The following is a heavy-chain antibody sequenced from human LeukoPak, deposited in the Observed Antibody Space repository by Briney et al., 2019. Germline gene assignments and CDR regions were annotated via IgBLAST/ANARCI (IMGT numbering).Heavy chain of an antibody. D-gene: IGHD2-15*01. CDR3: ARTPVGIVVVVAATGYFDY. Sequence: SETLSLTCTVSDDSITMYYWTWIRQPPGKGLEWIGSIYYSGSTYYNPSLKSRVTISVDTSKNQFSLKLSSVTAADTAVYYCARTPVGIVVVVAATGYFDYWGQGTLVTVSS. CDR1: DDSITMYY. J-gene: IGHJ4*02. V-gene: IGHV4-38-2*02. CDR2: IYYSGST.